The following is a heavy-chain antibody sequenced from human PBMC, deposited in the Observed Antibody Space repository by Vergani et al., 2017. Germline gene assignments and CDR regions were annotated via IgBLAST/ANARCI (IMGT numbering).Heavy chain of an antibody. Sequence: QVHLVQSGAEVKKPGASVKVSCKASGYTFTGYNMHWVRQAPGQGLEWMGWINPNSGGTNYAQKFQGRVTMTTDTSTSTAYMELRSLRSDDTAVYYCARAKQQQLVDFDYWGQGTLVTVSS. CDR3: ARAKQQQLVDFDY. CDR1: GYTFTGYN. D-gene: IGHD6-13*01. CDR2: INPNSGGT. V-gene: IGHV1-2*02. J-gene: IGHJ4*02.